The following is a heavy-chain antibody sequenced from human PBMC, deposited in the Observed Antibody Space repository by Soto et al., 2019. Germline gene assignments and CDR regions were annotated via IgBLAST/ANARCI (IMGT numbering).Heavy chain of an antibody. J-gene: IGHJ5*02. Sequence: QVQLQQWGAGLLKPSETLSLTCAVYGGSFSGYYWSWIRQPPGKGLEWIGEINHSGSTNYTPSLKRRVTTSVDTYNNQFSLRLRAVTAAGTAVYYCARGDLTNGGGWFDPWGQGSRFTVSS. CDR2: INHSGST. D-gene: IGHD1-1*01. V-gene: IGHV4-34*01. CDR1: GGSFSGYY. CDR3: ARGDLTNGGGWFDP.